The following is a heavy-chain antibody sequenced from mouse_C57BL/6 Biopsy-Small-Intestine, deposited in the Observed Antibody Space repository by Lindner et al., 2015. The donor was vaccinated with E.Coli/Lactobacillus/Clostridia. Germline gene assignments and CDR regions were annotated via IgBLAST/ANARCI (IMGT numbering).Heavy chain of an antibody. V-gene: IGHV14-1*01. CDR1: GFNIKDYY. J-gene: IGHJ2*01. CDR3: TTVLDGSPFDY. D-gene: IGHD1-1*01. CDR2: TDPENGNT. Sequence: VQLQESGAEFVRPGASVKLSCTASGFNIKDYYIHWVKERPEQGLEWIGRTDPENGNTEYAPKFQGKATMTADTSSNTAYLQLSSLTSEDTAVYYCTTVLDGSPFDYWGQGTTLTVSS.